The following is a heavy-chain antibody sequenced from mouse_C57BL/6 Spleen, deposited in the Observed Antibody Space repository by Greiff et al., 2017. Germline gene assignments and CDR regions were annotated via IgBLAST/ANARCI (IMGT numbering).Heavy chain of an antibody. CDR1: GFTFSDYG. Sequence: DVHLVESGGGLVKPGGSLKLSCAASGFTFSDYGMHWVRQAPEKGLEWVAYISSGSSTIYYADTVKGRFTISRDNAKNTLFLQMTSLRSEDTAMYYCARTYYYGSSYHYYAMDYWGQGTSVTVSS. CDR3: ARTYYYGSSYHYYAMDY. D-gene: IGHD1-1*01. V-gene: IGHV5-17*01. J-gene: IGHJ4*01. CDR2: ISSGSSTI.